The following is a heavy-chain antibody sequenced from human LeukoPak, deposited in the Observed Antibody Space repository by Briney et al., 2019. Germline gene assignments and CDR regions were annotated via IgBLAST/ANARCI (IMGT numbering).Heavy chain of an antibody. CDR1: GYTFTSYY. D-gene: IGHD6-19*01. CDR2: INPSGGST. J-gene: IGHJ4*02. V-gene: IGHV1-46*01. CDR3: ARDQAHSSGWFLYYFDY. Sequence: ASVKVSCKASGYTFTSYYMHWVRQAPGQGLEWMGIINPSGGSTSYAQKFQGRVTMTRDMSTSTVYMELSSLRSEDTAVYYCARDQAHSSGWFLYYFDYWGQGTLVTVSS.